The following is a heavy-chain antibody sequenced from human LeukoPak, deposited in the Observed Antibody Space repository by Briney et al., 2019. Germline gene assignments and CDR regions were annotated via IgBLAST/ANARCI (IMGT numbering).Heavy chain of an antibody. Sequence: SETLSLTCTVSGGSVSSYYWSWIRQTPEKGLEWVGYMCYSGRPDYGPSLKSRVTMSVDTSKNQFSLKMSYVTAADTGVYYCARGYCRDDICQVFPYWGQGTLVTVSS. J-gene: IGHJ4*02. CDR1: GGSVSSYY. D-gene: IGHD2-21*02. CDR2: MCYSGRP. CDR3: ARGYCRDDICQVFPY. V-gene: IGHV4-59*02.